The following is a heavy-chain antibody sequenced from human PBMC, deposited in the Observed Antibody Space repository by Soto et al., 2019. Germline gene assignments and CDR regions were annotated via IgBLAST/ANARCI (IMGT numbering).Heavy chain of an antibody. CDR2: INPSGGST. Sequence: GASVKVSCKASGYTFTSYYMHWVRQAPGQGLEWMGIINPSGGSTSYAQKFQGRVTMTRDTSTSTVYMELSSLRSEDTAVYYCARDPSIAARPSRFDYWGQGTLVTVSS. J-gene: IGHJ4*02. CDR1: GYTFTSYY. D-gene: IGHD6-6*01. V-gene: IGHV1-46*03. CDR3: ARDPSIAARPSRFDY.